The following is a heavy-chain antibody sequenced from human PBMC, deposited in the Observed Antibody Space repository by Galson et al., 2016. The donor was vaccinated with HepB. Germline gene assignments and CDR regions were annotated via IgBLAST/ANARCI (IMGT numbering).Heavy chain of an antibody. J-gene: IGHJ4*02. CDR2: IKQDGSEI. V-gene: IGHV3-7*01. CDR3: ARAGSSYGILDY. CDR1: GFPFSSYW. Sequence: SLRLSCAASGFPFSSYWMSWVRQAPGKGLEWVANIKQDGSEIYYVDSMKGRFTISRDNAKNSLYLQMNSLRAEDTAVYYRARAGSSYGILDYWGQGTLVTVSS. D-gene: IGHD5-18*01.